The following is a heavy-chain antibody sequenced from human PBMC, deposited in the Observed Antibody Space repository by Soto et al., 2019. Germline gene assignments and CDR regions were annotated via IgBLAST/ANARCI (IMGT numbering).Heavy chain of an antibody. V-gene: IGHV1-2*02. J-gene: IGHJ6*03. CDR2: MNPNSGYT. CDR1: GYSFSDYY. D-gene: IGHD1-26*01. CDR3: ARESGGATATLDYYYFYMAV. Sequence: QVQLVQSGAEVKKPGASVTFSCKASGYSFSDYYLHWVRQSPGQGPVWLGLMNPNSGYTKYAQKFQGRVTMTRDTSVRTAFSELTWLKSEDTAVYYCARESGGATATLDYYYFYMAVWGKGTTVTVSS.